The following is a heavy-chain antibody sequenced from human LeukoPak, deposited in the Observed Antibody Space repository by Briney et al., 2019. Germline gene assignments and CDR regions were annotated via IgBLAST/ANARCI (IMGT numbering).Heavy chain of an antibody. D-gene: IGHD6-13*01. CDR3: ARLAATSGGYFDY. V-gene: IGHV5-51*01. CDR2: IYPGDSDT. J-gene: IGHJ4*02. Sequence: GGTLQISCQGSGSSFTSYWIGWGRQVPGKGLEGMEIIYPGDSDTRYSPSFQGQVTISADKSISTAYLQWSSLKASDTAMYYCARLAATSGGYFDYWGQGILVTVSS. CDR1: GSSFTSYW.